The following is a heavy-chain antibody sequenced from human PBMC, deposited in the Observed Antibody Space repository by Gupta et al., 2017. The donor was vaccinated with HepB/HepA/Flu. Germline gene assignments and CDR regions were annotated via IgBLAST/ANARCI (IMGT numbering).Heavy chain of an antibody. CDR1: GGSFSSNTDL. V-gene: IGHV4-39*01. D-gene: IGHD5-18*01. Sequence: QVQESGPGPVKPSETLSLTCAVSGGSFSSNTDLWGWICKPPGKGLEWIGTILYTGDTNYNPSLKSRVTISMDRSKNQLSLNLSSVTAADTAVYYCEGESWDTCDMWGQGTMVTVSS. J-gene: IGHJ3*02. CDR2: ILYTGDT. CDR3: EGESWDTCDM.